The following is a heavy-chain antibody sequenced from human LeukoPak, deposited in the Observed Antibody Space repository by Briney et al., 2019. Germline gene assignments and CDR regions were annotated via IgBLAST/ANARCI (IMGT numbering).Heavy chain of an antibody. J-gene: IGHJ4*02. CDR1: GGSISSYY. V-gene: IGHV4-59*08. Sequence: SETLSLTCTVYGGSISSYYWSWIRQPPGKGLEWIGYIYYSGSTNYNPSLKSRVTISVDTSKNQFSLKLSSVTAADTAVYYCARQGVVATIRDFDYWGQGTLVTVSS. D-gene: IGHD5-12*01. CDR3: ARQGVVATIRDFDY. CDR2: IYYSGST.